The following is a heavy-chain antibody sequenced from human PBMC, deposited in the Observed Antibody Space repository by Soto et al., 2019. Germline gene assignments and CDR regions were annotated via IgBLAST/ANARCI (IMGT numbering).Heavy chain of an antibody. V-gene: IGHV3-30*18. Sequence: SLRLSCGASGFTFSNYVMHWVRQAPGKGLEWVAIISSDESYKYYADSVKGRFTISRDNSKNTLYLQMNSLRAEDTAVYYCAKDKGERFFDFWGQGTLVTVSS. CDR3: AKDKGERFFDF. D-gene: IGHD1-1*01. J-gene: IGHJ4*02. CDR1: GFTFSNYV. CDR2: ISSDESYK.